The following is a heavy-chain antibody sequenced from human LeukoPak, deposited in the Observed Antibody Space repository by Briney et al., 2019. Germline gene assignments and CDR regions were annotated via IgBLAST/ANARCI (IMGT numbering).Heavy chain of an antibody. V-gene: IGHV4-39*01. CDR3: ARHSRYYDILTGYFY. CDR1: GGSISSSSYY. D-gene: IGHD3-9*01. Sequence: SETLSLTCTVSGGSISSSSYYWGWIRQPPGKGLEWIGSTYYSGSTYYDPSLKSRVTISVDTSKNQFSLKLSSVTAADTAAYYCARHSRYYDILTGYFYWGQGTLVTVSS. J-gene: IGHJ4*02. CDR2: TYYSGST.